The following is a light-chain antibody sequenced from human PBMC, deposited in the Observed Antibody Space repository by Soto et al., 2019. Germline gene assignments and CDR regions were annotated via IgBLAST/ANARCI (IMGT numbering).Light chain of an antibody. Sequence: QLVLTQPPSASGSPGQSVTISCTGSSSDVGGYNYVSWYQQHPGKAPKLMIYEVSKRPSGVPDRLSGPKSGNTASLTVSGLQAEDEADYYCSSYGGSNTVVFGGGTKVTVL. J-gene: IGLJ2*01. CDR2: EVS. V-gene: IGLV2-8*01. CDR3: SSYGGSNTVV. CDR1: SSDVGGYNY.